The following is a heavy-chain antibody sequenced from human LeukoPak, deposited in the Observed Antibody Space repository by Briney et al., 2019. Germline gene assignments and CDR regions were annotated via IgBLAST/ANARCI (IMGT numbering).Heavy chain of an antibody. D-gene: IGHD6-19*01. V-gene: IGHV1-24*01. Sequence: GASVKVSCKVSGYTLTELSMHWVRQAPGKGLEWMGGFDPEDGETIYAQKFQGRVTMTEDTSTDTAYVELSSLRSEDTAVYYCATLVRGIAVAAPMDVWGQGTTVTVSS. CDR1: GYTLTELS. CDR3: ATLVRGIAVAAPMDV. J-gene: IGHJ6*02. CDR2: FDPEDGET.